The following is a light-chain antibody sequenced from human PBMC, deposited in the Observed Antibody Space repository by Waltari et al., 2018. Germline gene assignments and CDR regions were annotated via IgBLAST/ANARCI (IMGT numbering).Light chain of an antibody. CDR2: GAP. Sequence: IVMTQSPATLSVSPGERATLSCRASQSISTNVAWFQEKPGQAPRLLIYGAPTRATGVPARFSGSGSGTYFTLVISSLQSEDFAVYYCQQYDKWLRYSFGQGTKLEIK. CDR1: QSISTN. CDR3: QQYDKWLRYS. V-gene: IGKV3-15*01. J-gene: IGKJ2*01.